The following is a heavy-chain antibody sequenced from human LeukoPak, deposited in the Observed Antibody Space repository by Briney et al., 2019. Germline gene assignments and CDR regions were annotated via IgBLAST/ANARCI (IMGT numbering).Heavy chain of an antibody. J-gene: IGHJ6*02. Sequence: GRSLRLSCAASGFTFSNYGMHWVRQAPGKGLEWVAVISYDGNIKYYADSVKGRFTISRDNSKNTLYLQMNSPRAEDTAVYYCAKDSLGEQQQVPGVLVHYYYGMDVWGQGTTVTVSS. D-gene: IGHD6-13*01. CDR3: AKDSLGEQQQVPGVLVHYYYGMDV. CDR1: GFTFSNYG. V-gene: IGHV3-30*18. CDR2: ISYDGNIK.